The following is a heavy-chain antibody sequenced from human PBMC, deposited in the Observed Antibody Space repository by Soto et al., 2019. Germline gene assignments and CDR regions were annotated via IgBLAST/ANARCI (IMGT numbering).Heavy chain of an antibody. D-gene: IGHD6-13*01. J-gene: IGHJ4*02. CDR3: ARIGSWALNFDY. Sequence: QVQLVASGGGVVQPGRSLRLSCAASGFTFSNYHMHWVRQAPGKGLEGVAVIWNDGSNKFYADSVKGRFTISRDNSKNTLYLHMNSLRAEDTAVYYCARIGSWALNFDYWGQGTLVSVSS. CDR1: GFTFSNYH. CDR2: IWNDGSNK. V-gene: IGHV3-33*01.